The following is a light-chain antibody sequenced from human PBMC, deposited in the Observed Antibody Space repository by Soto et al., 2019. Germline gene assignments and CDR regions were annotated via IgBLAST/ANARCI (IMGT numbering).Light chain of an antibody. CDR3: QQYSAYPYT. Sequence: DIQMTQSPSTLSAFVGDTVTITCRASQSISHWLAWYQQRPGRAPKLLIYDASSLESGVPSRFSGSGSGTEFTLTISSLQPDDFATYYCQQYSAYPYTFGKGTRLEIK. CDR1: QSISHW. CDR2: DAS. J-gene: IGKJ5*01. V-gene: IGKV1-5*01.